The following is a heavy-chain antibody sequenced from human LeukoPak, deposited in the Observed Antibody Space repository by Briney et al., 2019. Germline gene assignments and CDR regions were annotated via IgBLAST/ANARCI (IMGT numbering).Heavy chain of an antibody. CDR3: ASIPDSSSWYLCLTS. CDR1: GGTFSSYA. Sequence: SVKVSCKASGGTFSSYAISWVRQAPGQGLEWMGRIIPILGIANYAQKFQGRVTITADKSTSTAYMELSSLRSEDTAVYYCASIPDSSSWYLCLTSWGQGTLVTVSS. CDR2: IIPILGIA. V-gene: IGHV1-69*04. D-gene: IGHD6-13*01. J-gene: IGHJ4*02.